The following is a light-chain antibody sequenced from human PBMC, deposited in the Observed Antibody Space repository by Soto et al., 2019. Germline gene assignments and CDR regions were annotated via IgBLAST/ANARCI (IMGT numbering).Light chain of an antibody. CDR1: QGIGIW. CDR2: AAS. Sequence: DIQMTQSPSSLSASVGDRVTITCRASQGIGIWLAWYQHKPGKAPNLLIYAASSLQRGVPSRFSGSGSGTDFSLTISSLQPEDFAVYYCQQHNNWPLTFGGGTKVEIK. CDR3: QQHNNWPLT. J-gene: IGKJ4*01. V-gene: IGKV1-12*01.